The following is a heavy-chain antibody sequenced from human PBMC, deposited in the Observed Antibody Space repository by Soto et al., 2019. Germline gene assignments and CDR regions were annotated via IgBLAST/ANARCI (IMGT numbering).Heavy chain of an antibody. CDR2: ISVDGGST. CDR3: ARDLLAANY. J-gene: IGHJ4*02. Sequence: ASVKVSCKASGYKFCSYALSWVRQAPGQGLEWLAMISVDGGSTKYAQKFQGRVTMTRDTSTSTVFMELSSLHSDDTAVYYCARDLLAANYWGQGTLVTVS. D-gene: IGHD2-15*01. V-gene: IGHV1-18*01. CDR1: GYKFCSYA.